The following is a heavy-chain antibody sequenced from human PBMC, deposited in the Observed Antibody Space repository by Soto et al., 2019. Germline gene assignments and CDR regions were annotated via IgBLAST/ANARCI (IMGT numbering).Heavy chain of an antibody. CDR2: ITWDASTT. CDR3: AKAIRTRGYYGLDV. D-gene: IGHD3-10*01. CDR1: GFKFDDYI. J-gene: IGHJ6*02. V-gene: IGHV3-43*01. Sequence: EVQLVESGGVVVQPGGSLRLSCAASGFKFDDYIMHWVRQAPGKGLEWVSLITWDASTTSYADSVKGRVTISRDNSKNALFLQMNSLRPGDTAVYYCAKAIRTRGYYGLDVWGQGTTVSVSS.